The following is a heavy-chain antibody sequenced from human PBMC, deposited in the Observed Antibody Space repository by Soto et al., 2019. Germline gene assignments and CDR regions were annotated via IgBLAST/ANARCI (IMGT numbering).Heavy chain of an antibody. CDR1: GVTFTSYW. CDR3: ARDRGRHFDI. Sequence: GGSLRPSCPASGVTFTSYWLDWVGQVKGEGLVWVSQISNDGTTTEYADFVKGRFTVSRDNAKNTVRLQMNSLRAEDKAVYYCARDRGRHFDIWGQGTVVTVSS. J-gene: IGHJ3*02. V-gene: IGHV3-74*03. CDR2: ISNDGTTT.